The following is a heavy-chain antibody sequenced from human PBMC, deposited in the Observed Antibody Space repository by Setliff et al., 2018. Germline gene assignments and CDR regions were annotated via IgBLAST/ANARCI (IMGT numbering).Heavy chain of an antibody. Sequence: ISSGNWWSWVRQPPEKGLEWIGEINHSGNTNYNPSLKSRVTISLDTSKNQFSLNLTSVTAADTAVYYCARASSGWYSAYYYYMDIWGKGTTVTVSS. CDR2: INHSGNT. J-gene: IGHJ6*03. V-gene: IGHV4-4*02. D-gene: IGHD6-19*01. CDR3: ARASSGWYSAYYYYMDI. CDR1: ISSGNW.